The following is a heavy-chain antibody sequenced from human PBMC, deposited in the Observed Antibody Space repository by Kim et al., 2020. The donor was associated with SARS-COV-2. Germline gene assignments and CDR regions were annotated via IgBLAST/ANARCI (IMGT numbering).Heavy chain of an antibody. J-gene: IGHJ4*02. D-gene: IGHD6-19*01. V-gene: IGHV3-23*01. Sequence: YAESVKGRFTNSRGNSKNTLFLQMNSLRAEDTAVYYCAKSSGWAKPIDYWGQGTLVTVSS. CDR3: AKSSGWAKPIDY.